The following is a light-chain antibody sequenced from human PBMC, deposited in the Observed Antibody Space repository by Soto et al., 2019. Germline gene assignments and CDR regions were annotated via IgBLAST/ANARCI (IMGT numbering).Light chain of an antibody. Sequence: DIQLTQSPSFLSASVGDRVTITCRASQGISSYLAWYQQKPGKAPKLLIYAASTLQSGVPSRFSGSGSGTDFTLTISRLEPEDFAVYYCQQYGSSPTTFGQGTKVDIK. CDR1: QGISSY. J-gene: IGKJ1*01. CDR2: AAS. CDR3: QQYGSSPTT. V-gene: IGKV1-9*01.